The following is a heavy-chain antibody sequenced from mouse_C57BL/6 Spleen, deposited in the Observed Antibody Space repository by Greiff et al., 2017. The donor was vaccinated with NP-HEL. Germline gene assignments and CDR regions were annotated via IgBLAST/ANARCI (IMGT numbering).Heavy chain of an antibody. CDR3: ARSDYGSSYGYFDY. V-gene: IGHV1-69*01. CDR1: GYTFTSYW. CDR2: IDPSDSYT. D-gene: IGHD1-1*01. Sequence: QVQLKQPGAELVMPGASVKLSCKASGYTFTSYWMHWVKQRPGQGLEWIGEIDPSDSYTNYNQKFKGKSTLTVDKSSSTAYMQLSSLTSEDSAVYYCARSDYGSSYGYFDYWGQGTTLTVSS. J-gene: IGHJ2*01.